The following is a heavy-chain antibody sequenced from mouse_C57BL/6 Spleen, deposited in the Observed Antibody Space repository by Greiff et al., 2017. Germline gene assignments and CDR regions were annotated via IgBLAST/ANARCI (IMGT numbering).Heavy chain of an antibody. CDR3: ARDGEDDCGFAY. CDR1: GYSITSGYY. CDR2: ISYDGSN. J-gene: IGHJ3*01. V-gene: IGHV3-6*01. D-gene: IGHD2-4*01. Sequence: EVQLQQSGPGLVKPSQSLSLTCSVTGYSITSGYYWNWIRQFPGNKLEWMGYISYDGSNNYNPSLKNRISITRDTSKNQFFLKLNSVTTEDTATYYCARDGEDDCGFAYWGQGTLVTVSA.